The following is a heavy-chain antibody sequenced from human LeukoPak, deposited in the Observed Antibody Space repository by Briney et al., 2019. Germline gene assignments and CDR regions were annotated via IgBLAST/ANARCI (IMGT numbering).Heavy chain of an antibody. CDR3: ARLTSVYDYVWGNYRPPDY. J-gene: IGHJ4*02. V-gene: IGHV3-43*01. Sequence: GGSLRLSCAASGFTFDDYTMHWVRQAPGKGLEWVSLISWDGGSTYYADSVKGRFTISRDNAKNSLFLQMNSLRAEDTAVYYCARLTSVYDYVWGNYRPPDYWGQGTLVTVSS. CDR2: ISWDGGST. CDR1: GFTFDDYT. D-gene: IGHD3-16*02.